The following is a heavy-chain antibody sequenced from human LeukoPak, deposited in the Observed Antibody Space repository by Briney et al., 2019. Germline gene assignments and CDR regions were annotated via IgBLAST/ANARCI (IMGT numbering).Heavy chain of an antibody. CDR3: ARDETTASNPHYCYYYGMDV. J-gene: IGHJ6*02. CDR1: GFTFSSYS. Sequence: GGSLRLSCAASGFTFSSYSMNWVRQAPGKGLEWVSYISSSSSTIYYADSVKGRFTISRDNAKNSLYLQMNSLRDEDTAVYYCARDETTASNPHYCYYYGMDVWGQGTTVTVSS. D-gene: IGHD4-11*01. V-gene: IGHV3-48*02. CDR2: ISSSSSTI.